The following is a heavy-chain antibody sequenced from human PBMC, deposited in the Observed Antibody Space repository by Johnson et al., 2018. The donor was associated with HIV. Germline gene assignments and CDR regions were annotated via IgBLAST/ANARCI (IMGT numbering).Heavy chain of an antibody. D-gene: IGHD2-21*02. CDR2: IWYDGSRK. V-gene: IGHV3-30*02. CDR1: GFTFSNYP. J-gene: IGHJ3*02. CDR3: VKEASRGKVTQAPEAFDI. Sequence: QVQLVESGGGLVQPGRSLRLSCAASGFTFSNYPMHWVRQAPGKGLEWVAFIWYDGSRKYYPDSVKGRFTISRVNSKNMLYLQMNSLRVEDTAVYYCVKEASRGKVTQAPEAFDIWGQGTVVTVSS.